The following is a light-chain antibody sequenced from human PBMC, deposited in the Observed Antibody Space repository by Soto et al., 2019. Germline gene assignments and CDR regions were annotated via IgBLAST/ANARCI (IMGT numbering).Light chain of an antibody. CDR2: DAS. CDR1: QSVSSY. V-gene: IGKV3-11*01. J-gene: IGKJ3*01. CDR3: QQRSNWPRFT. Sequence: EIGLTQSPAPLSLSPGERATLSCTSSQSVSSYLAWYQQKPGQAPRLLIYDASNRATGIPARFSGSGSGTDFTLTISSLEPEDFAVYYCQQRSNWPRFTFGPGTKVDIK.